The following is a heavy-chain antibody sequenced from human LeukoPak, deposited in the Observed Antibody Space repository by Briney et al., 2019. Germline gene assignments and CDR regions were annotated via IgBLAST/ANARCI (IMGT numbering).Heavy chain of an antibody. CDR3: ARDNNFVGASNKYAFDI. CDR1: GGSISRNY. D-gene: IGHD1-26*01. Sequence: SETLSLTCTVSGGSISRNYWSWIRQAPGKGLEGIAYMFYTGTTNYNPSLKSRLTTSIDTSKSQFSLKLSSVTAADTAVYYCARDNNFVGASNKYAFDIRGPRTMVTVSP. V-gene: IGHV4-59*01. J-gene: IGHJ3*02. CDR2: MFYTGTT.